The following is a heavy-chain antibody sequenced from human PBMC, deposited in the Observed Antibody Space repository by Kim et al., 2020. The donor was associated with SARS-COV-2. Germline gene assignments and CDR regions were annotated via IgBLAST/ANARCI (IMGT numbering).Heavy chain of an antibody. CDR3: ARDPHSSGGYGMDV. D-gene: IGHD6-6*01. Sequence: AKKLQGRVTMTTDTSTSTAYLELRSLRSDDTALYYCARDPHSSGGYGMDVWGQGTTVTVSS. V-gene: IGHV1-18*01. J-gene: IGHJ6*02.